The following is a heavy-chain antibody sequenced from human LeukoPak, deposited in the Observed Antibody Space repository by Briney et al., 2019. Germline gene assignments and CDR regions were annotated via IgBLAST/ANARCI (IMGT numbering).Heavy chain of an antibody. CDR2: IYTSGST. J-gene: IGHJ5*02. D-gene: IGHD3-3*01. Sequence: SEALSLTCTVSGGSISSSSYYWSWIRQPAGKGLEWIGRIYTSGSTNYNPSLKSRVTMSVDTSKNQFSLKLSSVTAADTAVYYCARDTLLDFWSGPNWFDPWGQGTLVTVSS. CDR3: ARDTLLDFWSGPNWFDP. CDR1: GGSISSSSYY. V-gene: IGHV4-61*02.